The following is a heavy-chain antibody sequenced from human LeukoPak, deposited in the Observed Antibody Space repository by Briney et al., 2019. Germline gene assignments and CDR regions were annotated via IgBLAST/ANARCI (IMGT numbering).Heavy chain of an antibody. CDR3: ARSHPPDY. Sequence: GASLRLFCAASGFTFSSYSMNWVRQPPGKGLEWVSSISSSSSYIYYADSVKGRFTISRANAKNSLYLQMNSLRAEDTAVYYCARSHPPDYWGQGTLVTVSS. CDR1: GFTFSSYS. V-gene: IGHV3-21*01. J-gene: IGHJ4*02. CDR2: ISSSSSYI.